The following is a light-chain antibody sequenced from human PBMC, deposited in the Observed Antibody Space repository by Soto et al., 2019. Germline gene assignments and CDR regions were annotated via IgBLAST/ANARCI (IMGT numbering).Light chain of an antibody. J-gene: IGKJ1*01. CDR3: QHYHKWNRK. Sequence: DIVMTQSPATLSVSPGERATLSCRASQSIGTNLAWYQQKPGQPPRLLISGASTRATGIPARFSGSGSGTEFTLTISSLQSEDFAVYHCQHYHKWNRKCGQGTKVDIK. CDR2: GAS. V-gene: IGKV3-15*01. CDR1: QSIGTN.